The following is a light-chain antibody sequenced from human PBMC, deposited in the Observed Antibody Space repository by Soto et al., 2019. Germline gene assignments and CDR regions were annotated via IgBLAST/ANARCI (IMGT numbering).Light chain of an antibody. Sequence: EIVLTQSPGTLSLSAGERATLSCRASQNVDSNLAWYQQKPGQAPRLLIYGVSTRATGIPARFSGSGSGTEFTLTISSLQSEDFAVYYCQQYNNWPLWTFGQGTKVDIK. CDR2: GVS. V-gene: IGKV3D-15*01. CDR1: QNVDSN. J-gene: IGKJ1*01. CDR3: QQYNNWPLWT.